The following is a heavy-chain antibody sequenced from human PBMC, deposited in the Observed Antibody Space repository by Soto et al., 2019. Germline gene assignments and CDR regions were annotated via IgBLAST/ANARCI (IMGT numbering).Heavy chain of an antibody. CDR1: GGSISSGGYY. J-gene: IGHJ5*02. D-gene: IGHD3-10*02. V-gene: IGHV4-31*03. CDR2: IYYSGST. CDR3: ARDVWSGVFGELNWFDP. Sequence: NPSETLSLTCTVSGGSISSGGYYWSWIRQHPGKGLEWIGYIYYSGSTYYNPSLKSRVTISVDTSKNQFSLKLSSVTAADTAVYYCARDVWSGVFGELNWFDPWGQGTLVTVSS.